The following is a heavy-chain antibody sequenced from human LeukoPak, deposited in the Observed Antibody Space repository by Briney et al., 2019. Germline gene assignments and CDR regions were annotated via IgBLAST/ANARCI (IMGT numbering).Heavy chain of an antibody. Sequence: SETQSLTCTVSGYSISSGYYWGWIRQPPGKGLEWIGSIYHSGSTYYSPSLKSRVTISVDTSKNQFSLKLSSVTAADTAVYYCSRDYSGSRAYWGQGTLVTVSS. D-gene: IGHD6-19*01. CDR1: GYSISSGYY. V-gene: IGHV4-38-2*02. CDR3: SRDYSGSRAY. J-gene: IGHJ4*02. CDR2: IYHSGST.